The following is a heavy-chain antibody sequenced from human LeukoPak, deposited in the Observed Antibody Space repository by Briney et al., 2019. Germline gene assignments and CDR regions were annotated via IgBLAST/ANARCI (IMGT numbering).Heavy chain of an antibody. V-gene: IGHV4-61*02. CDR3: ARDDETPGDSFDY. D-gene: IGHD4-17*01. J-gene: IGHJ4*02. Sequence: PSETLSLTCTVSGGSISSGGYFWTWIRQPAGKGLEWIGRLYTGGGATYNPSLKSRVTFSLDTSNQFSLKLTSVTAADTAIYYCARDDETPGDSFDYWGPGTLVTVSS. CDR1: GGSISSGGYF. CDR2: LYTGGGA.